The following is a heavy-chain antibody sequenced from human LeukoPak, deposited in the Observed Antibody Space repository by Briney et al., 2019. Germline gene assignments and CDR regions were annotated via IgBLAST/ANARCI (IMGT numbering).Heavy chain of an antibody. J-gene: IGHJ3*02. CDR3: ARVREWDSAFDI. CDR1: GFTFSSYE. Sequence: GSLRLSCAASGFTFSSYEMNWVRQAPGKGLEGVSYISSSGSTIYYADSVKGRFTISRDNAKNSLYLQMNSLRAEDTAVYYCARVREWDSAFDIWGQGTMVTVSS. D-gene: IGHD1-26*01. V-gene: IGHV3-48*03. CDR2: ISSSGSTI.